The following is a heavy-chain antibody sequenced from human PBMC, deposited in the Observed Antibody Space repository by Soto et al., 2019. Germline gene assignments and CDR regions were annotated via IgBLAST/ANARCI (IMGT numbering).Heavy chain of an antibody. CDR1: GGSLSNYG. CDR2: IIPVFGTA. J-gene: IGHJ6*02. CDR3: ARGDATKIVVTTYYGMDV. Sequence: QVQLVQSGAEVKKPGSSVEVSCKASGGSLSNYGISWVRQAPGQGLEWMGGIIPVFGTANYAQKFQGRVTISADESTSIEYMDVTSLRSEDTAVYYCARGDATKIVVTTYYGMDVWGQGTTVTVSS. V-gene: IGHV1-69*12. D-gene: IGHD4-17*01.